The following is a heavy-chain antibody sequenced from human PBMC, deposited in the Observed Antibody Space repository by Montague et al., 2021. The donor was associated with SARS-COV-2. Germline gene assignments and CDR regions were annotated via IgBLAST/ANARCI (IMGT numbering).Heavy chain of an antibody. V-gene: IGHV4-34*01. CDR1: GGSFSGYF. J-gene: IGHJ5*01. Sequence: SETLSLTCAVYGGSFSGYFWSWIRQTPGRGLEWIGEINHGGTADYNPSLKSRVTLSVDTSKTQFSLILTSVTAADTAVYYCARGRGCGVDDFDSWGQGTLVTVSS. D-gene: IGHD3-10*01. CDR3: ARGRGCGVDDFDS. CDR2: INHGGTA.